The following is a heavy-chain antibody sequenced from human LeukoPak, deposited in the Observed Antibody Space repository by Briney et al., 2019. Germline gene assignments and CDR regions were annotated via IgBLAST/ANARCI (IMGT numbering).Heavy chain of an antibody. Sequence: GASVKVSCKASGYTFTSYAMHWVRQAPGQRLEWMGWINAGNGNTKYSQKFQGRVTITRDTSASTAYMELSSLRSDDTAVYYCARVQQQLVPTLDYWGQGTLVTVSS. CDR1: GYTFTSYA. V-gene: IGHV1-3*01. CDR2: INAGNGNT. CDR3: ARVQQQLVPTLDY. J-gene: IGHJ4*02. D-gene: IGHD6-13*01.